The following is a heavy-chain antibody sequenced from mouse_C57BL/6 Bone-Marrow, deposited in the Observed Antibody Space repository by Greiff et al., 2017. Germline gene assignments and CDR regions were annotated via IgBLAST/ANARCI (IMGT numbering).Heavy chain of an antibody. CDR1: GYSFTDYN. Sequence: VQLKESGPELVKPGASVKISCKASGYSFTDYNMNWVKQSTGKSLEWIGVINPNYGTTSSNQKFKGKATLTVDQSSSTAYMQLNSLTSEDAAVYYCARENYYGSRGDFDVWGTGTTVTVSS. CDR3: ARENYYGSRGDFDV. J-gene: IGHJ1*03. CDR2: INPNYGTT. V-gene: IGHV1-39*01. D-gene: IGHD1-1*01.